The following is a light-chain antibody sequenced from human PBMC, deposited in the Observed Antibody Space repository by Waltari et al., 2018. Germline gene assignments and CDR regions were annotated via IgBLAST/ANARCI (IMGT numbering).Light chain of an antibody. CDR3: QHYVRLPVS. Sequence: EIVLTQSPGTLSLSPGERATLSCRASQSVGRSLTWYQQKTGQAPRLLIYGASSRATGIPGRFSGSGSGTDFSLTISRLEPEDFALYYCQHYVRLPVSFGQGTKVDIK. J-gene: IGKJ1*01. V-gene: IGKV3-20*01. CDR1: QSVGRS. CDR2: GAS.